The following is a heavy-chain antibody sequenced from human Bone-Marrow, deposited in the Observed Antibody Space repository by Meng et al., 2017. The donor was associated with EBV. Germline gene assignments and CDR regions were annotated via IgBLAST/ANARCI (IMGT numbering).Heavy chain of an antibody. CDR2: INHSGST. V-gene: IGHV4-34*01. J-gene: IGHJ4*02. D-gene: IGHD3-10*01. CDR1: GGSFSGYY. CDR3: ARVLGTIYYGSGIDY. Sequence: QVQRTQWGGGLVKPSEPLSLTCTVDGGSFSGYYWSWIRQPPGKGLEWIGEINHSGSTNYNPSLKSRVTISVDTSKNQFSLKLSSVTAADTAVYYCARVLGTIYYGSGIDYWGQGTLVTVSS.